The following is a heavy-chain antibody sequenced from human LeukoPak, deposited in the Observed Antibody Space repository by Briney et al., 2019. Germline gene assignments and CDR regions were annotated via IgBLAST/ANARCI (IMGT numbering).Heavy chain of an antibody. CDR3: ARDRSDGSGYYGYYFDH. D-gene: IGHD3-22*01. Sequence: SETLSLTCIVSGGSIGSYYWSWIRQPPGKGLEWIGHIYYSGSTDYNPSLRSRVTISVDTSKNQFSLRLSSVTAADTAVYYCARDRSDGSGYYGYYFDHWGQGTLVSVSS. CDR2: IYYSGST. CDR1: GGSIGSYY. V-gene: IGHV4-59*01. J-gene: IGHJ4*02.